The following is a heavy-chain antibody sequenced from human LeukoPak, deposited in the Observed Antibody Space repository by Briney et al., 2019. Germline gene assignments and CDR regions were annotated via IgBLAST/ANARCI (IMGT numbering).Heavy chain of an antibody. D-gene: IGHD6-19*01. CDR3: ARGGSSGWSLYYFDY. V-gene: IGHV3-72*01. J-gene: IGHJ4*02. CDR1: GFIFSDHH. CDR2: SRNRARGYTT. Sequence: PGGSLRLSCAASGFIFSDHHMDWVREAPGKGLEWIGRSRNRARGYTTEYAASVKGRFTISRDDSKNSLSLQMNSLNTEDTAVYYCARGGSSGWSLYYFDYWGQGTLVTVSS.